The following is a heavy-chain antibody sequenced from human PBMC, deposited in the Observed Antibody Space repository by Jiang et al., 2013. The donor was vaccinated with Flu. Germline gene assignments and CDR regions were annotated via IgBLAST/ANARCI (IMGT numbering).Heavy chain of an antibody. CDR3: AREGEFYYYYMDV. V-gene: IGHV3-74*01. J-gene: IGHJ6*03. CDR2: INGDGTST. Sequence: LVESGGGVVQPGRSLRLSCAASGFTFRSDWMDWVRQAPGKGLVWVSRINGDGTSTSYADSVKGRFTISRDNAKNTLYLQMNSLRAEDTAVYYCAREGEFYYYYMDVWGKGTTVTVSS. CDR1: GFTFRSDW.